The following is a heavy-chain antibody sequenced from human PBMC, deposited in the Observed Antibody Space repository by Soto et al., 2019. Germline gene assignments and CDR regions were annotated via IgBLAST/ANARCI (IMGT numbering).Heavy chain of an antibody. CDR2: ISADNGNT. J-gene: IGHJ6*02. CDR3: ARGNAGMDV. V-gene: IGHV1-18*01. CDR1: AYTFASYG. Sequence: QVQLVQSGAEVKKPGASVKVSCKASAYTFASYGISWVRQAPGQGLEWMGWISADNGNTNYAQKLQGRVTMTTDTSPSTGYTALRSLRSVYTAVYYCARGNAGMDVWGQGPTVTVSS.